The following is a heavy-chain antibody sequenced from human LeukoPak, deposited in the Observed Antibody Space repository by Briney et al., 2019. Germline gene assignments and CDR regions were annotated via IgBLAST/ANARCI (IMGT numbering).Heavy chain of an antibody. D-gene: IGHD1-26*01. CDR2: IIPIFGTA. Sequence: ASVEVSCKASGGTFSSYAISWLRQAPGQGLEWMGGIIPIFGTANYAQKFQGRVTITADESTSTAYMELSSLRSEDTAVYYCARTKGKYSGRYYGEIDYWGQGTLVTVSS. J-gene: IGHJ4*02. V-gene: IGHV1-69*13. CDR1: GGTFSSYA. CDR3: ARTKGKYSGRYYGEIDY.